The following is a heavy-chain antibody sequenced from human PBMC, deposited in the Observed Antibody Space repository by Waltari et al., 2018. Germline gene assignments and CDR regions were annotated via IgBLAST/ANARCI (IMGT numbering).Heavy chain of an antibody. CDR2: IYHRGSG. V-gene: IGHV4-30-2*01. D-gene: IGHD2-2*01. J-gene: IGHJ5*02. CDR1: GGSVSRGDNS. CDR3: ARALQYCSTTSCSNWFDP. Sequence: QLHLQESGSGLVKPSQTLSLTSAVSGGSVSRGDNSWSWARQPPGTGLEWIGYIYHRGSGNYNPPLKSRVTMSLDRSKNQFSLKLSSVPAADTAVYYCARALQYCSTTSCSNWFDPWGQGTLVIVSS.